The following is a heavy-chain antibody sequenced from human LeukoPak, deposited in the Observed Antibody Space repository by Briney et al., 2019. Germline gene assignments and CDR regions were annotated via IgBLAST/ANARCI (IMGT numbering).Heavy chain of an antibody. CDR1: GFIFRNYG. V-gene: IGHV3-30*18. J-gene: IGHJ3*01. CDR2: GGTHL. Sequence: GGSLRLSCAGSGFIFRNYGMHWVRQAPGQGLEWVSDGGTHLYYADSVKGRFTISRDNSESTMYLQMNSLRVEDTAVYYCAKEGTRSHSQWAFDFWGQGTTVTVSS. CDR3: AKEGTRSHSQWAFDF. D-gene: IGHD6-19*01.